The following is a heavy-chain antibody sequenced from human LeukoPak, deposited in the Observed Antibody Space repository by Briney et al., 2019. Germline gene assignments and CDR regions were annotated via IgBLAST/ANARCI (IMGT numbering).Heavy chain of an antibody. D-gene: IGHD2-2*01. J-gene: IGHJ4*02. CDR2: IYTSGST. CDR3: ARDKDTCSSTSCYVIPDY. V-gene: IGHV4-4*07. CDR1: GGSISSYY. Sequence: SETLSLTCTVSGGSISSYYWSWIRQPAGKGLEWIGRIYTSGSTNYNPSLKSRVTMSVDTSKNQFSLKLSSVTAADTAVYYCARDKDTCSSTSCYVIPDYWGQGTLVTVSS.